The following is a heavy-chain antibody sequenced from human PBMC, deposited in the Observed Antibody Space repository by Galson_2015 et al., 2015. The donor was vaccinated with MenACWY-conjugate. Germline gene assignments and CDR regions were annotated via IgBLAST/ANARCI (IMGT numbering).Heavy chain of an antibody. D-gene: IGHD6-19*01. CDR2: IYYSGTT. Sequence: ETLSLTCTVSGGSISNRNYYWGWIRQPPGKGLEWIGSIYYSGTTYYNPSLKSRVTISIDTSKNQFSLKLSSVTAADTAVYYCARVHYSSATFDYWGQGTLVTVPS. CDR1: GGSISNRNYY. CDR3: ARVHYSSATFDY. J-gene: IGHJ4*02. V-gene: IGHV4-39*07.